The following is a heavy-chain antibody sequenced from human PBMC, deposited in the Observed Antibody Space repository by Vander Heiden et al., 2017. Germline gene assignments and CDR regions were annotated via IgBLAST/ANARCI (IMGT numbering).Heavy chain of an antibody. CDR3: ARDVWALMDV. J-gene: IGHJ6*02. Sequence: EVQLVESGGGLVKPGGSLRLSCAASGFTFSSYSMNWVRQAPGKGLEWVSSISSSSRYIYDADSVKGRFTISRDNAKNSLYLKMNSLRAEDTAVYYGARDVWALMDVWGQGTTVTVSS. D-gene: IGHD3-16*01. CDR2: ISSSSRYI. CDR1: GFTFSSYS. V-gene: IGHV3-21*01.